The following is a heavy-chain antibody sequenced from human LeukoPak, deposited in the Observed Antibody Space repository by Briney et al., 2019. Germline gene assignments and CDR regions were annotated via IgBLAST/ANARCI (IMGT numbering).Heavy chain of an antibody. CDR3: TRDYRGTFDY. Sequence: GGSLRLSCAASGFTFSSYAMSWVRQAPGKGLEWVANIKQDGSEKNYVDSVKGRFTISRDNAKNSLYLQMNSLRAEDTAVYYCTRDYRGTFDYWGQGTLVTVSS. D-gene: IGHD1-26*01. CDR1: GFTFSSYA. CDR2: IKQDGSEK. V-gene: IGHV3-7*03. J-gene: IGHJ4*02.